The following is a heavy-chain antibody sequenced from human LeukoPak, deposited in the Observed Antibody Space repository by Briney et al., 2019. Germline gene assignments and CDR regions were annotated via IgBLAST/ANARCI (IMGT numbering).Heavy chain of an antibody. J-gene: IGHJ4*02. CDR2: ISWNSGSI. CDR3: AKVTNGGGIVGATDY. CDR1: GFTFDDYA. Sequence: QPGGSLRLPCAASGFTFDDYAMHWVRQAPGKGLEWVSGISWNSGSIGYADSVKGRFTISRDNAKNSLYLQMNSLRAEDTALYYCAKVTNGGGIVGATDYWGQGTLVTVSS. V-gene: IGHV3-9*01. D-gene: IGHD1-26*01.